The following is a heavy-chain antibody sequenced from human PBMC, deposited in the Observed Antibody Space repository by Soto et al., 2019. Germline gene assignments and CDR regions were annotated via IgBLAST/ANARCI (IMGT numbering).Heavy chain of an antibody. CDR1: GYSFTSYW. CDR2: IYPGDSDT. J-gene: IGHJ4*02. V-gene: IGHV5-51*01. Sequence: HGESLKISCKGSGYSFTSYWIGWVRQMPGKGLEWMGIIYPGDSDTRYSPSFQGQVTISADKSISTAYLQWSSLKASDTAMYYCMSAGSGSYYPYDYWGQGTLVTVSS. CDR3: MSAGSGSYYPYDY. D-gene: IGHD3-10*01.